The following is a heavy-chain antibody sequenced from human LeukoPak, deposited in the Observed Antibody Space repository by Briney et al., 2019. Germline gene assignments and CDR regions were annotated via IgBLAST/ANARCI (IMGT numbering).Heavy chain of an antibody. J-gene: IGHJ4*02. CDR1: GYTFNSYA. CDR2: ITTNTGNP. CDR3: ARSGDSGHWYLDY. Sequence: ASVKVSCKASGYTFNSYAMNWVRQAPGQGLEWMGWITTNTGNPTYAQAFTGRFVFSLDTSVSTAYLQISTLEAEDTAVYYCARSGDSGHWYLDYWGQGTLVTVSS. V-gene: IGHV7-4-1*02. D-gene: IGHD2-21*01.